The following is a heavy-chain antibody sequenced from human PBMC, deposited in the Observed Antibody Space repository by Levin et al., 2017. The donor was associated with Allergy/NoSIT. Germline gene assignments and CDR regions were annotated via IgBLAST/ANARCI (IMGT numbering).Heavy chain of an antibody. V-gene: IGHV3-23*01. CDR3: AKVPCSGDCFLIDY. D-gene: IGHD2-21*02. J-gene: IGHJ4*02. CDR2: ITSSGGST. Sequence: GGSLRLSCAASGFTFSRYAMTWVRQAPGKGLEWVSTITSSGGSTYYADSVKGRCAISRDNSKNTLYLQMNSLRAEDSAVYYCAKVPCSGDCFLIDYWGQGILVTVSS. CDR1: GFTFSRYA.